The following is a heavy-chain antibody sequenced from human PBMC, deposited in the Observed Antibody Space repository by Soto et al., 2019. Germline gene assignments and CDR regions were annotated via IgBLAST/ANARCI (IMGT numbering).Heavy chain of an antibody. J-gene: IGHJ4*02. V-gene: IGHV3-21*01. D-gene: IGHD2-2*01. CDR3: ASLVVPAAMAAFDY. Sequence: GGSLRLSCAASGFTFSSYSMNWVRQAPGKGLEWVSSISSSSSYIYYADSVKGRFTISRDNAKNSLYLKMNSLRAEDTAVYYCASLVVPAAMAAFDYWGQGTLVTVSS. CDR1: GFTFSSYS. CDR2: ISSSSSYI.